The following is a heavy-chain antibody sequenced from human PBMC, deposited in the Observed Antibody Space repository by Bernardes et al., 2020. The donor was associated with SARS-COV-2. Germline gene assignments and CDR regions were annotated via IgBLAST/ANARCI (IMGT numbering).Heavy chain of an antibody. J-gene: IGHJ5*02. Sequence: WGSLRLSCAASGSTFSTFNMNWVRQPPGKGLEWVSSITPSSDYVSYAESVKGRFTISRDNAKNYLYLQTNSLRAEDTAVYYCARGHYEGAWGQGTLVTISS. CDR1: GSTFSTFN. D-gene: IGHD4-17*01. CDR3: ARGHYEGA. V-gene: IGHV3-21*01. CDR2: ITPSSDYV.